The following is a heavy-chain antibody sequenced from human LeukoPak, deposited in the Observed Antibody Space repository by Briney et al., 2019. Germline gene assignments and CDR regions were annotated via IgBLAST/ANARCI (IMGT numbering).Heavy chain of an antibody. CDR2: INHSGST. D-gene: IGHD3-10*01. V-gene: IGHV4-34*01. J-gene: IGHJ4*02. Sequence: SETLPLTCAVYGGSFSGYYWSWIRQPPGKGLEWIGEINHSGSTNYNPSLKSRVTISVDTSKNQFSLKLSSVTAADTAVYYCARGGVLLWFGARWGYFDYWGQGTLVTVSS. CDR1: GGSFSGYY. CDR3: ARGGVLLWFGARWGYFDY.